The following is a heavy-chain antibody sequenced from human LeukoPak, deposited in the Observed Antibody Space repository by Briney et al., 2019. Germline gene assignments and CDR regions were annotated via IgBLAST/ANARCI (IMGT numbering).Heavy chain of an antibody. J-gene: IGHJ4*02. D-gene: IGHD3-10*01. CDR3: ARGVGVIIKTAFDY. CDR2: INHSGST. V-gene: IGHV4-34*01. Sequence: SETLSLTCAVHGGSFSDYYWTWIRQPPEKGLEWIGEINHSGSTNYNPSLKSRVTISVDTSKNQFSLKLSSVTAADTAVYYCARGVGVIIKTAFDYWGQGTLVTVSS. CDR1: GGSFSDYY.